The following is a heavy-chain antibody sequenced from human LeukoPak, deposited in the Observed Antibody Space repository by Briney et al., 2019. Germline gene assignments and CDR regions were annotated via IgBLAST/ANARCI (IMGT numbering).Heavy chain of an antibody. V-gene: IGHV1-24*01. Sequence: ASVKVSCKVSRYTLTELSMHWVRQAPGKGLEWMGGFDLGDGETIFAQKFQGRVTMTEDTSTDTAYMELRSLTSEDTAVYYCAAGDPWHLLDYWGQGTLVTVSS. CDR2: FDLGDGET. D-gene: IGHD5-12*01. CDR3: AAGDPWHLLDY. CDR1: RYTLTELS. J-gene: IGHJ4*02.